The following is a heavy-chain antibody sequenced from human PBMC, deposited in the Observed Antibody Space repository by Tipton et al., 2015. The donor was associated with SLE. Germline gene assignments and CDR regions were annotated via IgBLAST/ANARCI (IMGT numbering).Heavy chain of an antibody. V-gene: IGHV3-23*03. CDR3: AKGYDY. CDR2: IYSGGSST. Sequence: LSLSCAASGFTFSSYAMSWVRQAPGKGLEWVSVIYSGGSSTYYADSVKGRFTISRDNSKNTLYLQMNSLRAEDTAVYYCAKGYDYWGQGTLVTVSS. CDR1: GFTFSSYA. J-gene: IGHJ4*02.